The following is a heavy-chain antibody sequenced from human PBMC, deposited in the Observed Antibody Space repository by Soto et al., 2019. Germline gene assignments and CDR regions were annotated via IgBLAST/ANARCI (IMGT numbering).Heavy chain of an antibody. J-gene: IGHJ2*01. V-gene: IGHV1-3*05. CDR3: AGATSWWYCDQ. CDR1: GYTFTSYA. Sequence: QVQLVQSGAEEKKPGASVKVSCKASGYTFTSYAMHWVRQAPGQRLEWMGWINAGNGNTKYSQKFQGRVTITRDTTASMAQMDLSSLRSEDTAVYYCAGATSWWYCDQCGRGTLVTVSS. CDR2: INAGNGNT.